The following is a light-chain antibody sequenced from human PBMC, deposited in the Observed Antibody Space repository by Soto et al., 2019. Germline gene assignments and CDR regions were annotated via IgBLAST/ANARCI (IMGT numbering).Light chain of an antibody. Sequence: IVMTQSPATLSVSPGERATLSCRASQGVSTNLAWHQQKPGQPPRLLIYGATTRATGVPGRFSGSGSGTEFTLTISSLQSEDIAVYYCHQYHDWPPYTFGQGTKLEIK. J-gene: IGKJ2*01. CDR3: HQYHDWPPYT. CDR1: QGVSTN. CDR2: GAT. V-gene: IGKV3-15*01.